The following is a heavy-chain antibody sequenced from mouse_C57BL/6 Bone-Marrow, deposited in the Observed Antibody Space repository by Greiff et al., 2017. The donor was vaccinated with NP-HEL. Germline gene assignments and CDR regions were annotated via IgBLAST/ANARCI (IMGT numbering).Heavy chain of an antibody. CDR2: ISDGGSYT. D-gene: IGHD2-4*01. Sequence: EVQGVESGGGLVKPGGSLKLSCAASGFTFSSYAMSWVRQTPEKRLEWVATISDGGSYTYYPDNVKGRFTISRDNAKNNLYLQMSHLKSEDTAMYYCARGLPGFWGQGTTLTVSS. V-gene: IGHV5-4*01. CDR1: GFTFSSYA. CDR3: ARGLPGF. J-gene: IGHJ2*01.